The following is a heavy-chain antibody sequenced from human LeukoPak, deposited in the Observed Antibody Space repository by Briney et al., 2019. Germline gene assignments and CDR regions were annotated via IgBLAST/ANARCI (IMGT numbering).Heavy chain of an antibody. CDR1: GDTFTTYA. J-gene: IGHJ3*01. CDR2: IIPMFDTP. V-gene: IGHV1-69*06. CDR3: ARAGIPGYCANVTCSNWLDP. D-gene: IGHD2-8*01. Sequence: ASVKVSCKASGDTFTTYAIIWVRQAPGQGLEWMGGIIPMFDTPNYAQRLQGRVTITADKSTKTAYMELTSLRSEDTAVYYCARAGIPGYCANVTCSNWLDPWGQGTMVTVSS.